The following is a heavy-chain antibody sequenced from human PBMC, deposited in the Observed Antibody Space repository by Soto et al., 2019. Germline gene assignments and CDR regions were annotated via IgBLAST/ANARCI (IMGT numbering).Heavy chain of an antibody. CDR3: AGAPDSVYSPRTPDY. J-gene: IGHJ4*01. CDR1: GYTFTSYG. V-gene: IGHV1-18*01. Sequence: ASVKVSCKASGYTFTSYGINWVRQAPGQGLEWMGWIRTYNGDTNYAQKFQGRVTMTTDTYTSTAYMELRSLRSDDTAVYFCAGAPDSVYSPRTPDYWGLGTLVTVPS. CDR2: IRTYNGDT. D-gene: IGHD3-22*01.